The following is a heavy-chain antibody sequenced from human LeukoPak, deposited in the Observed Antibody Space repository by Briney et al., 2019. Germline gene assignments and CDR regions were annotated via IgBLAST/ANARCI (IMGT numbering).Heavy chain of an antibody. Sequence: PGGSLRLSCAAFGFTFSGYEMNWVRQAPGKGLEWVSHISNSGVSIHYSDSVKGRFTISRDNAKNSLYLQMNSLRVEDTAVYYCARDGVPGHTVFDYWGQGTLVTVSS. V-gene: IGHV3-48*03. D-gene: IGHD1-1*01. CDR3: ARDGVPGHTVFDY. CDR1: GFTFSGYE. CDR2: ISNSGVSI. J-gene: IGHJ4*02.